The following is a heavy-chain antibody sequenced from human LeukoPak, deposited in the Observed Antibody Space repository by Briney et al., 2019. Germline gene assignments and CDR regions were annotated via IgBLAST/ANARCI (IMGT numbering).Heavy chain of an antibody. J-gene: IGHJ4*02. D-gene: IGHD2-2*01. CDR3: ARRVPTASHFDY. CDR1: GFTFSNYE. CDR2: TSSSGSTM. V-gene: IGHV3-48*03. Sequence: GGSLRLSCAASGFTFSNYEMNWVRQAPGKRLEWVSYTSSSGSTMFYADSVKGRFTISRDNAKNSLYLQMNSLRAEDTAVYYCARRVPTASHFDYWGQGTLVTVSS.